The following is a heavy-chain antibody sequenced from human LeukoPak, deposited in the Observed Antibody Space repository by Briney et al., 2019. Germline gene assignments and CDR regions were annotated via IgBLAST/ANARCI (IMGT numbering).Heavy chain of an antibody. V-gene: IGHV3-30*03. CDR3: ATSGSYDY. J-gene: IGHJ4*02. D-gene: IGHD1-26*01. Sequence: GRSLRLSCAASGFTFSSYGLHWVRQAPGKGLEWVAVVSSDGSKKYYADSVKGRFTISRDNSKNTLYLQMNSLRAEDTAIYYCATSGSYDYWGQGTLVTVSS. CDR2: VSSDGSKK. CDR1: GFTFSSYG.